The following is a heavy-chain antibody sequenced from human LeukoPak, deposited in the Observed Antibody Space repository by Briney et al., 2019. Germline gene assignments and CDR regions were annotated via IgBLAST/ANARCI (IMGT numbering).Heavy chain of an antibody. CDR2: INPNSGGT. CDR3: ARTAPYAGSWNAKANSYYFDY. J-gene: IGHJ4*02. CDR1: EYTFTGYY. D-gene: IGHD1-1*01. V-gene: IGHV1-2*06. Sequence: GASVKVSCKASEYTFTGYYMHWVRQAPGQGLEWMGRINPNSGGTNYAQKFQDRVTMTGDTSISTAYMELNSLRSEDTAVYYCARTAPYAGSWNAKANSYYFDYWGQGSLVTVSS.